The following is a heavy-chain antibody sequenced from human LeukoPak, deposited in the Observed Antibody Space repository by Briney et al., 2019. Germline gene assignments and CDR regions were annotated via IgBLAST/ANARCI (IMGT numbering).Heavy chain of an antibody. J-gene: IGHJ4*02. CDR2: ISSDGSGT. CDR3: TRANHPTYYDSSGYYQDY. Sequence: GGSLRLSCAVSGFTFSSYWMHWVRQAPGKGLVWVSRISSDGSGTSYADSVKGRFSISRDNAKNTLYLQMNSLRAEDMGVYYCTRANHPTYYDSSGYYQDYWGQGTLVTVSS. CDR1: GFTFSSYW. V-gene: IGHV3-74*01. D-gene: IGHD3-22*01.